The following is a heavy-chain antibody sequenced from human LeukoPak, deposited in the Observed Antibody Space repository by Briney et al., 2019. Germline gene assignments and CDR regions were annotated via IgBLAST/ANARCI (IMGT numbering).Heavy chain of an antibody. J-gene: IGHJ4*02. CDR1: GYTFTRYG. CDR3: ARVDIVGVVAATGRADY. Sequence: ASVKVSCKASGYTFTRYGISWVRQAPGQGREWMGWISAYNGNTNYAQNLRRRVTMTTDTYTSTPFMELRSLRYDDTAVDYCARVDIVGVVAATGRADYWGQGTLVTVSS. CDR2: ISAYNGNT. V-gene: IGHV1-18*01. D-gene: IGHD2-15*01.